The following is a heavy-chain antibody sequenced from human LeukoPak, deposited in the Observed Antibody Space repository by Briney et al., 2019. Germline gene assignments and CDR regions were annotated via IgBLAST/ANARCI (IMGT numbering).Heavy chain of an antibody. J-gene: IGHJ6*02. CDR2: IIGSGGNT. Sequence: GGSLRLSSAASRFTFSSYTLSWGRPGPGRRLEWVSAIIGSGGNTYYADSVKGRFTISRDNSKNTLYLQMNSLRAEDTAVYYCAKGNGGNSGEYFYYGMDGWGQGTTVTVSS. V-gene: IGHV3-23*01. CDR3: AKGNGGNSGEYFYYGMDG. D-gene: IGHD4-23*01. CDR1: RFTFSSYT.